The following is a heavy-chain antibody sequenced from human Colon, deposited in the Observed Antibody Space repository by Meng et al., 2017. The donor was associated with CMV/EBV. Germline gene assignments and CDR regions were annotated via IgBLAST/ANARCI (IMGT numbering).Heavy chain of an antibody. CDR3: AKWRGYGNGMDV. CDR1: GFTFSSYE. Sequence: GESLKISCAASGFTFSSYEMNWVRQAPGKGLEWVSIVHSGDSRTQYADSVKGRFTISRDDSKSTVHLQMSSLRAEDTATYYCAKWRGYGNGMDVWGQGTTVTVSS. V-gene: IGHV3-23*03. CDR2: VHSGDSRT. J-gene: IGHJ6*02. D-gene: IGHD2-15*01.